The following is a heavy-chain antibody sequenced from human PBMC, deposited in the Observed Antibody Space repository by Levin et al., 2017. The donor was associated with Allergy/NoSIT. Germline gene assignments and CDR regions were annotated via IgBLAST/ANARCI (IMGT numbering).Heavy chain of an antibody. Sequence: GESLKISCAASGFTFSNYVMSWVRQAPGKGLEWISTISGSGRDTHYAGSVKGRFTISRDNSKHMLYLQMNSLRAEDTAGYYCAKDLDWYNINWNYVMDFGMDVWGQGTTVTVSS. CDR2: ISGSGRDT. CDR1: GFTFSNYV. J-gene: IGHJ6*02. V-gene: IGHV3-23*01. D-gene: IGHD1-7*01. CDR3: AKDLDWYNINWNYVMDFGMDV.